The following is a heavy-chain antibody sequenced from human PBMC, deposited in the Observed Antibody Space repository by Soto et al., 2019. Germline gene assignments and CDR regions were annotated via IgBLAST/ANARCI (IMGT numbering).Heavy chain of an antibody. D-gene: IGHD2-2*02. V-gene: IGHV4-61*01. CDR3: ATKVVVVPAAISWFDP. J-gene: IGHJ5*02. CDR1: GGCVSSGTYY. Sequence: ESMSLTRTVAGGCVSSGTYYWSWIRQPPGKGLEWTGYIYYSGSTNYNPSLKSRVTISVDTSKNQFSLKLRSVTAADTAVYYCATKVVVVPAAISWFDPWGQGTLVTVS. CDR2: IYYSGST.